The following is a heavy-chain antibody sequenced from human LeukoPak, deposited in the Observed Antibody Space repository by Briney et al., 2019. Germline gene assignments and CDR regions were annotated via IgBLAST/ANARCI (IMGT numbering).Heavy chain of an antibody. Sequence: GGSLRLSCAASGFTLSTYAMSWVRQAPGKGLEWVSVISGSDGRTYYADSVKGRFTISRDNAKNTLYLQMNSLRAEDTAVYYCAKKYYYDSSGYFPFDYWGQGTLVTVSS. V-gene: IGHV3-23*01. J-gene: IGHJ4*02. CDR1: GFTLSTYA. CDR3: AKKYYYDSSGYFPFDY. CDR2: ISGSDGRT. D-gene: IGHD3-22*01.